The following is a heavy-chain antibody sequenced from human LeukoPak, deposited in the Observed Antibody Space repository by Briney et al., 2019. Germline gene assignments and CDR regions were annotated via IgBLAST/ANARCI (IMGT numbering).Heavy chain of an antibody. CDR1: GYTFTSYG. Sequence: ASVKVSCKASGYTFTSYGISWVRQAPGQGLEWMGWISGYNGNTNYEEKLQGRVTMTTDTSTSTVYMELRSLRSDDTAVYYCARGGADYYDSSGYYYYGMDVWGQGTTVTVSS. CDR2: ISGYNGNT. J-gene: IGHJ6*02. CDR3: ARGGADYYDSSGYYYYGMDV. V-gene: IGHV1-18*01. D-gene: IGHD3-22*01.